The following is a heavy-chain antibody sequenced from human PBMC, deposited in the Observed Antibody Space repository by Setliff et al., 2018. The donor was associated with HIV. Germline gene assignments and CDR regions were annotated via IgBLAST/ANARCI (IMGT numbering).Heavy chain of an antibody. V-gene: IGHV4-61*02. J-gene: IGHJ6*02. Sequence: SETLSLTCTVSGGPISSGSYYWNWIRQPAGKGLEWIGRIYTSGSTNYNPSLKSRVTISVDTSENQFSLKLSSVTAADTAVYYCAREDYYYYGMDVWGQGTTVTVSS. CDR3: AREDYYYYGMDV. CDR1: GGPISSGSYY. CDR2: IYTSGST.